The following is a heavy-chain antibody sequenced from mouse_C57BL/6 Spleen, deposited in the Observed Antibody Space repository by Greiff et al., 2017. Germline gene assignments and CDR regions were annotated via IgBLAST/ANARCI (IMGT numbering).Heavy chain of an antibody. CDR1: GYTFTDYN. D-gene: IGHD1-1*01. CDR3: ANGLLRYYFDY. CDR2: INPNNGGT. Sequence: DVKLQESGPELVKPGASVKMSCKASGYTFTDYNMHWVKQSPGQSLEWIGYINPNNGGTSYNQKFKGKATLTVNKSSSTAYMELRSLTSEDSAVYYCANGLLRYYFDYWGQGTTLTVSS. V-gene: IGHV1-22*01. J-gene: IGHJ2*01.